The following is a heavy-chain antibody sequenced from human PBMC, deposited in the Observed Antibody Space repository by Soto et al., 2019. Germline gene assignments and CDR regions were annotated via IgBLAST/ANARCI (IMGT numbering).Heavy chain of an antibody. CDR3: ARDPSPPQSPDDDFDI. J-gene: IGHJ3*02. CDR2: ISYDGSNK. CDR1: GFTFSSYA. Sequence: GGSLRLSCAASGFTFSSYAMHWVRQAPGKGLEWVAVISYDGSNKYYADSVKGRFTISRDNSKNTLYLQMNSLRAEDTAVYYCARDPSPPQSPDDDFDIWGQGTMVTVSS. V-gene: IGHV3-30-3*01.